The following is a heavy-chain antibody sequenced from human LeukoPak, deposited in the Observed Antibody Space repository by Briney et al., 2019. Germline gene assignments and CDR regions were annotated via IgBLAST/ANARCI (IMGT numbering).Heavy chain of an antibody. CDR2: INPNGGGT. CDR1: GYTFTVYY. CDR3: ARDPAHYYYMDV. J-gene: IGHJ6*02. V-gene: IGHV1-2*02. Sequence: ASVKVSCKASGYTFTVYYIHWVRQAPGQGLEWMGWINPNGGGTNYAQKFQGRVAMTRDKSINTAYLELTRLSSDDTAMYYCARDPAHYYYMDVWGQGTLVTVSS.